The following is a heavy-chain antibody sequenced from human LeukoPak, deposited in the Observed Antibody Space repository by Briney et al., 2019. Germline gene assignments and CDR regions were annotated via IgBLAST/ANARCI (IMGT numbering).Heavy chain of an antibody. J-gene: IGHJ5*02. Sequence: GESLKISCKGSGYSFTSYWIGWVRQMPGKGLEWMGIIYPGDSDTRYSPSFQGQVTISADKSISTAYLQWSSLKASDTAMYYCARRLGYCSSTSCYHRIYWFDPWGQGTLVTVSS. CDR1: GYSFTSYW. CDR3: ARRLGYCSSTSCYHRIYWFDP. V-gene: IGHV5-51*01. CDR2: IYPGDSDT. D-gene: IGHD2-2*01.